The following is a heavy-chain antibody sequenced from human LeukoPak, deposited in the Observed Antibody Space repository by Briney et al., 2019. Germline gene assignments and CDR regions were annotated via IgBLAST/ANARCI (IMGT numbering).Heavy chain of an antibody. Sequence: WASVKVPCKASGGTFSSYAISWVRQAPGQGLEWMGGIIPIFGTANYAQKFQGRVTITADKSTSTAYMELSSLRSEDTAVYYCARGNPQWLAPTDYYYYMDVWGKGTTVTVSS. D-gene: IGHD6-19*01. CDR1: GGTFSSYA. CDR3: ARGNPQWLAPTDYYYYMDV. V-gene: IGHV1-69*06. J-gene: IGHJ6*03. CDR2: IIPIFGTA.